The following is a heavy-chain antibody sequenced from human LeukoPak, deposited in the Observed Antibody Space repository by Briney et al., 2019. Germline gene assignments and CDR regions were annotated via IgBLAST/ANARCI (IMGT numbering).Heavy chain of an antibody. Sequence: PSETLSLTCAVSGFSISSGYYWSWIRQPAGKGLEWIGRIYTSGSTNYNPSLKSRVTISVDTPKNQFSLKLSSVTAADTAVYYCARESMGQSSYYDILTGYYPTMDYWGQGTLVTVSS. CDR2: IYTSGST. D-gene: IGHD3-9*01. J-gene: IGHJ4*02. CDR1: GFSISSGYY. V-gene: IGHV4-61*02. CDR3: ARESMGQSSYYDILTGYYPTMDY.